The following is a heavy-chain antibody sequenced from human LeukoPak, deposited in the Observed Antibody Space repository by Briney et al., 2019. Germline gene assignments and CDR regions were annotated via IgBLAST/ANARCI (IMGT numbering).Heavy chain of an antibody. Sequence: SETLSLTCAVYGGSFSGYYWSWIRQPPGKGLEWTGEINHSGSTNYNPSLKSRVTISVDTSKNQFSLKLSSVTAADTAVYYCARGGELLGLAADYWGQGTLVTVSS. CDR3: ARGGELLGLAADY. CDR2: INHSGST. V-gene: IGHV4-34*01. J-gene: IGHJ4*02. D-gene: IGHD1-26*01. CDR1: GGSFSGYY.